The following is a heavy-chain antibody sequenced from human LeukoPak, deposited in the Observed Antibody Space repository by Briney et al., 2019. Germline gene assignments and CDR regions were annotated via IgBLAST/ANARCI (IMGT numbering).Heavy chain of an antibody. D-gene: IGHD6-19*01. V-gene: IGHV3-48*03. CDR3: AKDPSQWLVPGRSSYFDY. CDR2: ISSSGSTI. J-gene: IGHJ4*02. CDR1: GFTFSSYE. Sequence: GGSLRLSCAASGFTFSSYEMNWVRQAPGKGLEWVSYISSSGSTIYYADSVKGRFTISRDNAKNSLYLQMNSLRAEDTAVYYCAKDPSQWLVPGRSSYFDYWGQGTLVTVSS.